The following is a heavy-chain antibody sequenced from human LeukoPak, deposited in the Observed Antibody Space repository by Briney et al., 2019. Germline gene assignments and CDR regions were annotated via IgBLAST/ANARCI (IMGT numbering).Heavy chain of an antibody. CDR2: INPYRGGT. CDR3: ASLGLGDTHYGWGSYRFSDY. V-gene: IGHV1-2*02. Sequence: ASVKVSCKASGYTFNDYYINWVRQAPGQGLEWMGWINPYRGGTNYAQRFQGRVTMTSDTSISTAYMELSRLTSDDTAVYYCASLGLGDTHYGWGSYRFSDYWGQGTQVTVSS. CDR1: GYTFNDYY. J-gene: IGHJ4*02. D-gene: IGHD3-16*02.